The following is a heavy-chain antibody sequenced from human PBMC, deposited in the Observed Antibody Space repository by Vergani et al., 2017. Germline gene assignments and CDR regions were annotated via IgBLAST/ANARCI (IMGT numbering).Heavy chain of an antibody. CDR3: VYRKTECGTTGCFYPFYYCYYMDV. J-gene: IGHJ6*03. Sequence: QITLKESGPTLVKPTQTLTLTCTFSGFSLNTRGVSVAWIRQPPGKALDWLALIYWNDDQHYSPSLNNRVTITKDTSKNQVVLTITNMDYVDTGTYYCVYRKTECGTTGCFYPFYYCYYMDVWGKGTTVTVSS. CDR1: GFSLNTRGVS. CDR2: IYWNDDQ. V-gene: IGHV2-5*04. D-gene: IGHD1-7*01.